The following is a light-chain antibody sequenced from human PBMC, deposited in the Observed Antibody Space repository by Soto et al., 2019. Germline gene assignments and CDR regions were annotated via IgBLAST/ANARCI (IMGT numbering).Light chain of an antibody. Sequence: IQMTHSSPSLSSFVGARVTITCRASESIRTWLAWYQHKPGKAPKFLIHDASSLESGFPSRFSGSGSGTEFTLTISSLQPDDFATYYCQQYNNYPRTFGQGTKVDIK. V-gene: IGKV1-5*01. J-gene: IGKJ1*01. CDR2: DAS. CDR3: QQYNNYPRT. CDR1: ESIRTW.